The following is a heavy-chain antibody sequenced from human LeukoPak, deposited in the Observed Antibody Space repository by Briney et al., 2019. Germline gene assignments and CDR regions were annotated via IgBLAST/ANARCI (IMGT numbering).Heavy chain of an antibody. V-gene: IGHV7-4-1*02. D-gene: IGHD5-18*01. Sequence: ASVKVSCKASGYTFTSYAMNWVRQAPGQGLEWMGWINTNTGNPTYAQGFTGRFVFSLDTSVSTAYLQISSLKAEDTAVYYCARDSLGYSYGYDTPSNFDYWGQGTLVTVSS. CDR1: GYTFTSYA. CDR3: ARDSLGYSYGYDTPSNFDY. CDR2: INTNTGNP. J-gene: IGHJ4*02.